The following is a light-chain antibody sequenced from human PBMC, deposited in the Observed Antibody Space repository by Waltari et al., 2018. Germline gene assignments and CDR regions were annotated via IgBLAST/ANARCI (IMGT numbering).Light chain of an antibody. V-gene: IGLV1-36*01. CDR2: YDD. J-gene: IGLJ1*01. CDR1: RSNVGINA. Sequence: QSVLTQPPSVSAAPRQSVTISCSGGRSNVGINAVNWYQQLPGKAPKLLIYYDDLRAAGDSDRFAGAKSGTAACLAISGLQSEDEDDYYCAAWDADLKAFVFGTGTEVTVL. CDR3: AAWDADLKAFV.